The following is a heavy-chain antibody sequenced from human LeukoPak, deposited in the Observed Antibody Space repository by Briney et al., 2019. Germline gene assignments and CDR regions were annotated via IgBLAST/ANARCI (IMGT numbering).Heavy chain of an antibody. J-gene: IGHJ5*02. CDR3: ARTANWFDP. Sequence: SETLSLTCAVSGYSISSGYYWGWIRQPPGKGLEWIGSIYHSGSTCYSPSLNSRVTISVDTSKNQFSLKLSSVTAADTAVYYCARTANWFDPWGEGSLVTVSS. CDR2: IYHSGST. V-gene: IGHV4-38-2*01. CDR1: GYSISSGYY.